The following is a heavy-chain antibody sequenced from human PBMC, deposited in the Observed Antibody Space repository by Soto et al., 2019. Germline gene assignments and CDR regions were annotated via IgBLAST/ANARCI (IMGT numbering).Heavy chain of an antibody. CDR2: INAGNGNT. J-gene: IGHJ4*02. V-gene: IGHV1-3*05. CDR3: ARVSGYYVLDY. Sequence: QVQLVQSGAEEKKPGASVKVSCKASGYTFTNYAMHWVRQAPGQRLEWMGWINAGNGNTKYSQKFQGRVTITRDTAASTAYMELSSLRSEDTAVYYCARVSGYYVLDYWGQRTLVTVSS. D-gene: IGHD5-12*01. CDR1: GYTFTNYA.